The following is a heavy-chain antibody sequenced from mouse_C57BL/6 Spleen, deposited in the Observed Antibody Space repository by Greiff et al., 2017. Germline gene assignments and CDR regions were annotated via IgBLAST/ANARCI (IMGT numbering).Heavy chain of an antibody. V-gene: IGHV1-69*01. Sequence: VQLQQPGAELVMPGASVKLSCKASGYTFTSYWMHWVKQRPGQGLEWIGEIDPSDSYTNYNQKLKGKSTLTVDKSSSTAYMQLSSLTSEDSAVYYCARRVYYYGFDYWGQGTTLTVSS. CDR1: GYTFTSYW. J-gene: IGHJ2*01. D-gene: IGHD1-1*01. CDR2: IDPSDSYT. CDR3: ARRVYYYGFDY.